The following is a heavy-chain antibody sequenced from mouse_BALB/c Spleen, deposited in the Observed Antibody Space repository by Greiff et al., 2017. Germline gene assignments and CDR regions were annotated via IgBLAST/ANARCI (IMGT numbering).Heavy chain of an antibody. Sequence: VKLQESGPGLVAPSQSLSITCTVSGFSLTSYGVHWVRQPPGKGLEWLGVIWAGGSTNYNSALMSRLSISKDNSKSQVFLKMNSLQTDDTAMYYCANTVVDYYAMDYWGQGTSVTVSS. CDR2: IWAGGST. CDR1: GFSLTSYG. V-gene: IGHV2-9*02. CDR3: ANTVVDYYAMDY. J-gene: IGHJ4*01. D-gene: IGHD1-1*01.